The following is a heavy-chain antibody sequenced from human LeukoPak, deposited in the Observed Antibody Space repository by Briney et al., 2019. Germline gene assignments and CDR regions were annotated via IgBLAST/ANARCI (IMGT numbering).Heavy chain of an antibody. V-gene: IGHV1-18*01. J-gene: IGHJ4*02. CDR3: ARDLFVVAFDY. CDR1: GYTFTNYG. Sequence: ASVKASCKASGYTFTNYGISWVRQAPGQGLEWMGWISAYNGNTKYAQKLQGRVTMTTDTSTSTAYMELRSLRSDDTAVYYCARDLFVVAFDYWGQGTLVTVSS. D-gene: IGHD2-15*01. CDR2: ISAYNGNT.